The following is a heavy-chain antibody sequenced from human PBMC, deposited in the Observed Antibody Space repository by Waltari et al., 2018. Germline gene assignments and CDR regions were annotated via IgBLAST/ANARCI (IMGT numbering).Heavy chain of an antibody. Sequence: EVQLVQSGAEVKKPGESLRISCKGSGYTFIIYWIAWWRQVPGKGLEGRGIIFPGDSDTRYSPSFQGQVTISADKSISTAYLQWSSLKASDTAIDYCARGRSGSYPDWGQGTLVTVSS. CDR3: ARGRSGSYPD. V-gene: IGHV5-51*01. J-gene: IGHJ4*02. D-gene: IGHD1-26*01. CDR1: GYTFIIYW. CDR2: IFPGDSDT.